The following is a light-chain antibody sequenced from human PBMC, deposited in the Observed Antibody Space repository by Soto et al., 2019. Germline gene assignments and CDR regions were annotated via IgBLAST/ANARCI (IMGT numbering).Light chain of an antibody. V-gene: IGKV3-15*01. CDR2: RAS. CDR1: RSVGSL. J-gene: IGKJ1*01. Sequence: EIVLTQSPATLSVSPGERATLSCRASRSVGSLLAWYQQKPGQAPRLLIYRASSRATGISGSFSGSGSGTEFTLTITSLQSEDFAVYYCQHYNNWPRTFGQGTKVDIK. CDR3: QHYNNWPRT.